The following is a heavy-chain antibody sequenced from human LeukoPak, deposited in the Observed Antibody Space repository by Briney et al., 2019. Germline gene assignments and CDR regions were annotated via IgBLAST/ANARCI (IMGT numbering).Heavy chain of an antibody. V-gene: IGHV3-9*01. CDR2: ISWNSGSI. Sequence: GGSLRLSCAVSGFTFDDYAMHWVRHARGEGLECVSGISWNSGSIGYADSVKGRFTISRDHAKNSLYLQMNSLRAEDTALYYCAKGDGPHYYFYYMDVWGKGTPVTVSS. J-gene: IGHJ6*03. CDR3: AKGDGPHYYFYYMDV. CDR1: GFTFDDYA.